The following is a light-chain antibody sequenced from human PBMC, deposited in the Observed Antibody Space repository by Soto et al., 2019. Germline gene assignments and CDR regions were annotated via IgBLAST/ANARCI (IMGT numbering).Light chain of an antibody. CDR1: QTISRW. CDR2: TAS. Sequence: IQMPQSPSTLSGCVGDRVTITCRASQTISRWLAWYQQKPGKAPRLLIYTASTLESGVPSRFSASGSGTEFTLTISSLHPDDFATYYCQEYNNYWTFGQGTKVDIK. J-gene: IGKJ1*01. V-gene: IGKV1-5*01. CDR3: QEYNNYWT.